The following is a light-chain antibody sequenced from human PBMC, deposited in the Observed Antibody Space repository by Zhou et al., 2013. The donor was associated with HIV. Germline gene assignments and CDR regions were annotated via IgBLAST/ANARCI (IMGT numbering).Light chain of an antibody. J-gene: IGKJ4*01. CDR3: QQYKSFPPT. CDR2: AAS. V-gene: IGKV1-12*01. Sequence: DIQMTQSPSSVSASVGDRVTITCRASQGISSWLAWYQQKPGKAPSLLMYAASTLQSGVPSRFSGSGSETEFTLTISGLLSEDSATYFCQQYKSFPPTFGGGTKLEIK. CDR1: QGISSW.